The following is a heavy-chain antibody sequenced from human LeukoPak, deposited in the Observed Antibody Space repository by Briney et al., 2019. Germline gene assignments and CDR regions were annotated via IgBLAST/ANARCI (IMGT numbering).Heavy chain of an antibody. CDR2: ISSSSSTI. CDR1: GFTFSSYS. J-gene: IGHJ4*02. CDR3: AKDQEGYYDSSGPDY. V-gene: IGHV3-48*01. Sequence: GGSLRLSCAASGFTFSSYSMNWVRQAPGKGLEWVSYISSSSSTIYYADSVKGRFTISRDNSKNTLYLQMNSLRAEDTAVYYCAKDQEGYYDSSGPDYWGQGTLVTVSS. D-gene: IGHD3-22*01.